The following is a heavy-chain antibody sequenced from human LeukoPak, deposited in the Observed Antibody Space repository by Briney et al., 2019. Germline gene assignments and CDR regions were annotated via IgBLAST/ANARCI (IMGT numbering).Heavy chain of an antibody. V-gene: IGHV4-59*11. Sequence: SETLSLTCTVTGGSISSHYWTWIRQPPGKGLEWIADISYSGSTNYNPSLKSRVTISVDTSKNQFSLKLSSVTAADTAVYYCARTYGGQGYAYWGQGTLVTVSS. CDR3: ARTYGGQGYAY. CDR2: ISYSGST. D-gene: IGHD4-23*01. CDR1: GGSISSHY. J-gene: IGHJ4*02.